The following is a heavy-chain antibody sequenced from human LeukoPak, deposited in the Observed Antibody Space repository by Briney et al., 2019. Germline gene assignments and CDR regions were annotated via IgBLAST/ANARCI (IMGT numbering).Heavy chain of an antibody. CDR3: ARGGWSPDNRYFDL. D-gene: IGHD6-19*01. CDR1: GFTFSSHD. V-gene: IGHV3-13*04. Sequence: PGGSLRLSCVGSGFTFSSHDMHWVRQAAGRGLEWVSAFGTGGDSYYPGSVKGRFTISREDAKTSLYLQMNSLRAGDTAVYYCARGGWSPDNRYFDLWGRGTLVTVSS. CDR2: FGTGGDS. J-gene: IGHJ2*01.